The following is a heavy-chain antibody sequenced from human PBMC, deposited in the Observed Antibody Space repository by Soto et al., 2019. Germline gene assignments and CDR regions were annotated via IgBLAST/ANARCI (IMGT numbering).Heavy chain of an antibody. Sequence: QVQLVQSGAEVKKPGSSVKVSCKASGGTFSSYAISWVRQAPGQGLEWMGGIIPIFGTANYAQKFQGRVTITADEFTSTVYMELSSMRSGDTAVYYCARDQARGGSYQGDAFDIWGQGTMVPVSS. V-gene: IGHV1-69*01. CDR3: ARDQARGGSYQGDAFDI. CDR2: IIPIFGTA. D-gene: IGHD1-26*01. CDR1: GGTFSSYA. J-gene: IGHJ3*02.